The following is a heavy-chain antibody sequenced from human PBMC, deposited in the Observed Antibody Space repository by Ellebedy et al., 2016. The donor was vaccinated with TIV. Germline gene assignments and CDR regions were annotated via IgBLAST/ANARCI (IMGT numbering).Heavy chain of an antibody. CDR2: IYPGDSNT. CDR1: GYTFTSYW. Sequence: PGGSLRLSCTSSGYTFTSYWIGWVRQMPGKGLEWMGIIYPGDSNTRYSPSFQGQVTISADKSIPTAYLQWSSLKASDTAIYYCARHRPTEAISNRLGMDVWGQGTTVTVSS. V-gene: IGHV5-51*01. D-gene: IGHD5-18*01. CDR3: ARHRPTEAISNRLGMDV. J-gene: IGHJ6*02.